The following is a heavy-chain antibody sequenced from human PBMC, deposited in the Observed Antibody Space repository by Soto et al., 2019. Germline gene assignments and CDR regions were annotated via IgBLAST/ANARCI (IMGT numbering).Heavy chain of an antibody. D-gene: IGHD2-8*02. CDR2: ISSSSRTI. V-gene: IGHV3-48*01. CDR3: ARDKITGLFDY. Sequence: PGGSLRLSCAASGFTFSSYSMNWARQAPGKGLEWISYISSSSRTIYYPDSVKGRFTISRDNAKNSLYLQMNSLRAEDTAVYYCARDKITGLFDYWGQGTLVTVSS. J-gene: IGHJ4*02. CDR1: GFTFSSYS.